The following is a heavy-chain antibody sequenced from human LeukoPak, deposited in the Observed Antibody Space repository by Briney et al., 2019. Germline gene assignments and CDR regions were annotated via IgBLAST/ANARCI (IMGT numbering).Heavy chain of an antibody. CDR3: ARDSFDFGVVVTETDIFDY. Sequence: SVKVSCKASGGTFSSYAISWVRQAPGQGLEWMGGIIPIFGTANYAQKFQGRVTITADESTSTAYMELSSLRSEDTAVYYCARDSFDFGVVVTETDIFDYWGQGTLVTVSS. J-gene: IGHJ4*02. V-gene: IGHV1-69*13. CDR2: IIPIFGTA. CDR1: GGTFSSYA. D-gene: IGHD2-21*02.